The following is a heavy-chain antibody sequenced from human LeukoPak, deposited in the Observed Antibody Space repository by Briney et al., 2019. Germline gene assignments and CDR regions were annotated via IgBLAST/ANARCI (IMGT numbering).Heavy chain of an antibody. CDR2: ISYNGSSK. CDR3: ASGYCTNDVCYTGGFGY. Sequence: QSGGSLRLSCAASGFTFSNYAMHWVRQAPGKGLDWVAVISYNGSSKYYADSVKGRFTISRDNSKNTVYLQMNSLRAEDTAVYYCASGYCTNDVCYTGGFGYWGQGTLVTVSS. D-gene: IGHD2-8*01. J-gene: IGHJ4*02. CDR1: GFTFSNYA. V-gene: IGHV3-30-3*01.